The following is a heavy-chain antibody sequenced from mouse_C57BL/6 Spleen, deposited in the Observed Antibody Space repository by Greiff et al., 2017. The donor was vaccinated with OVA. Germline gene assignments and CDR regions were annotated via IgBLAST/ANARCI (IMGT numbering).Heavy chain of an antibody. J-gene: IGHJ2*01. Sequence: DVKLVESGGDLVKPGGSLKLSCAASGFTFSSYGMSWVRQTPDKRLEWVATISSGGSYTYYPDSVKGRFTISRDNAKNTLYLHMSSLKSEDPALYYCAIHAYSGSIYFASWGHGTTLTVSS. CDR1: GFTFSSYG. CDR2: ISSGGSYT. D-gene: IGHD1-1*01. V-gene: IGHV5-6*02. CDR3: AIHAYSGSIYFAS.